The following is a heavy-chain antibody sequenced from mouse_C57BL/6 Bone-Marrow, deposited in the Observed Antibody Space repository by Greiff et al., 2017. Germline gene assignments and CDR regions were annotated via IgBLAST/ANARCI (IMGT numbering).Heavy chain of an antibody. CDR3: ARSVIFYVYGFFSMYY. CDR1: GYTFTDYY. Sequence: EVQLQQSGPELVKPGASVKISCKASGYTFTDYYMNWVKQSHGKSLEWIGDLNPNNGGTSYNQKFKGKATLTVDKSSSPAYMELRSLTSEDSAVYYCARSVIFYVYGFFSMYYWGQGTSVTVSS. V-gene: IGHV1-26*01. CDR2: LNPNNGGT. J-gene: IGHJ4*01. D-gene: IGHD2-2*01.